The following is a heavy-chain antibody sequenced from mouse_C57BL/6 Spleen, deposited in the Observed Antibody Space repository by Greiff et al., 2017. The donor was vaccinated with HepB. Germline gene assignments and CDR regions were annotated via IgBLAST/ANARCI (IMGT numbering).Heavy chain of an antibody. V-gene: IGHV5-16*01. CDR3: ARDRGGNLDY. Sequence: DVHLVESEGGLVQPGSSMKLSCTASGFTFSDYYMAWVRQVPEKGLEWVANINYDGSSTYYLDSLKSRFIISRDNAKNILYLQMSSLKSEDTATYYCARDRGGNLDYWGQSTTLTVSS. D-gene: IGHD2-1*01. CDR1: GFTFSDYY. J-gene: IGHJ2*01. CDR2: INYDGSST.